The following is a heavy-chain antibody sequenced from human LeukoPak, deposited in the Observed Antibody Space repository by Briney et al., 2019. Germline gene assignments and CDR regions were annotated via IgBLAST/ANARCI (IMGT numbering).Heavy chain of an antibody. CDR1: GGTFSSYA. CDR3: ARVAAVAGKGHFDY. CDR2: IIPIFGTA. Sequence: SVKVSCKASGGTFSSYAISWVRQAPGQGLEWMGGIIPIFGTANYAQEFQGRVTITADESTSTAYMELSSLRSEDTAVYYCARVAAVAGKGHFDYWGQGTLVTVSS. V-gene: IGHV1-69*13. J-gene: IGHJ4*02. D-gene: IGHD6-19*01.